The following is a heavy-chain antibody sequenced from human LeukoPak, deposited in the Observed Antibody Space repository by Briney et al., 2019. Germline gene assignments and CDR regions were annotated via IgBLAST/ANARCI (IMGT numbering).Heavy chain of an antibody. V-gene: IGHV3-30-3*01. CDR3: AKDLRSLDY. CDR2: ISYDGSSK. Sequence: GGSLRLSCAASGFTFSSYAMHWVRQAPGKGLEWVALISYDGSSKYYADSVKGRFTISRDNSKNTLYLQLNSLRTEDTAVYYCAKDLRSLDYWGQGTLVTVSS. J-gene: IGHJ4*02. CDR1: GFTFSSYA.